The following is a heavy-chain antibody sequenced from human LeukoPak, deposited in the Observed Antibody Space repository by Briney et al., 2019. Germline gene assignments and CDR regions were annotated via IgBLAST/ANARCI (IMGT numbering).Heavy chain of an antibody. CDR1: GFTFSSYA. J-gene: IGHJ4*02. Sequence: GGSLRLSCAASGFTFSSYAMSWVRQAPGKGLEWVSAISGSGGSTYYADSVKGRFTISRDKSKNTLYLQMNSLRAEDTALYYCAKTGGYYYGSGSYFGYWGQGTLVTVPS. D-gene: IGHD3-10*01. CDR3: AKTGGYYYGSGSYFGY. CDR2: ISGSGGST. V-gene: IGHV3-23*01.